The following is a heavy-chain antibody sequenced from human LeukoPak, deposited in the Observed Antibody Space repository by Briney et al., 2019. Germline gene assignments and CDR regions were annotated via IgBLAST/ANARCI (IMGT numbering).Heavy chain of an antibody. Sequence: NPGGSLRLSCAASGFTFSSYSMNWVRQAPGKGLEWVSSISSSSNYIYYADSVKGRFTISRDNAKNSLYLQMNSLRAEDTAVYYCARDLGPARFSAGFYDYWGQGTLVTASS. CDR3: ARDLGPARFSAGFYDY. CDR1: GFTFSSYS. J-gene: IGHJ4*02. D-gene: IGHD3-3*01. V-gene: IGHV3-21*01. CDR2: ISSSSNYI.